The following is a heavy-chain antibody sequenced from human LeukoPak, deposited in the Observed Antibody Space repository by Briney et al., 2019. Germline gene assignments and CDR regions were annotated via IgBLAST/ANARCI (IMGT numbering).Heavy chain of an antibody. CDR3: AKDRPTVYSSSWLHFLDS. CDR1: GFTFNDYA. Sequence: SLRLSCAASGFTFNDYAMHWVRQAPGKGLEWVSHISWNSGIVGYADSVKGRFTISRDNSKNTLYLQMNSLRADDTAVYYCAKDRPTVYSSSWLHFLDSWGQGTLVTVSS. J-gene: IGHJ4*02. CDR2: ISWNSGIV. D-gene: IGHD6-13*01. V-gene: IGHV3-9*01.